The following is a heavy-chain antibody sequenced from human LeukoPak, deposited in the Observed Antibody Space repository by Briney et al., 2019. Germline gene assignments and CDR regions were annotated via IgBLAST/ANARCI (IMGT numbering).Heavy chain of an antibody. CDR2: INPSGGGT. V-gene: IGHV1-46*01. J-gene: IGHJ4*02. CDR1: GYTFTSYY. D-gene: IGHD5-24*01. Sequence: ASVKVSCKASGYTFTSYYMHWVRQAPGQGLEWMGIINPSGGGTSYAQKFQGRVTMTRDTSTSTVYMELNSLRSEDPAVYYCARDLEMAKFTGFFDYWGQGTLVTVSS. CDR3: ARDLEMAKFTGFFDY.